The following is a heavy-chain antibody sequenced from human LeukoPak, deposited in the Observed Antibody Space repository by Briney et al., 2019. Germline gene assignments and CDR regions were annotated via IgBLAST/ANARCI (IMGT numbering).Heavy chain of an antibody. D-gene: IGHD3-22*01. CDR1: GGSFSGYY. V-gene: IGHV4-34*01. J-gene: IGHJ4*02. CDR2: INHSGST. CDR3: ARIIKYYHDSSGYRTRLPAYYFDY. Sequence: SETLSLTCAVYGGSFSGYYWSWIRQPPGKGLEWIGEINHSGSTNYNPSLKSRVTISVDTSKNQFSLKLSSVTAADTAVYYCARIIKYYHDSSGYRTRLPAYYFDYWGQGTLVTVSS.